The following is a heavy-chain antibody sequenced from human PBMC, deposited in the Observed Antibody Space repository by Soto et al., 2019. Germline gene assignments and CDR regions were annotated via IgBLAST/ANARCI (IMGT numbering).Heavy chain of an antibody. CDR1: GGSISSYY. CDR3: ARGFEQWYKKYFDY. Sequence: SETLSLTCTVSGGSISSYYWSWIRQPPGKGLEWIGYIYYSGSTNYNPSLKSRVTISVDTSKNQFSLKLSSVTAADTSVYYCARGFEQWYKKYFDYWGQGTMVTVSS. CDR2: IYYSGST. J-gene: IGHJ4*01. D-gene: IGHD6-19*01. V-gene: IGHV4-59*01.